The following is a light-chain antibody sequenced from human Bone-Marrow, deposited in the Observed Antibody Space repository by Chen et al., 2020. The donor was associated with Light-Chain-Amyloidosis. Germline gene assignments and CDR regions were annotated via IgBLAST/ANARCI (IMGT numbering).Light chain of an antibody. CDR1: NIGSTS. CDR2: DNS. V-gene: IGLV3-21*02. J-gene: IGLJ3*02. Sequence: SYVLTQPSSVSVAPGQTATIACGGNNIGSTSVHWYQQTPGQAPLLVVYDNSDRPSGIPERLSGSNSGNTATPTISRVEAGDEADYYCQVWDRGSDRPVFGGGTKLTVL. CDR3: QVWDRGSDRPV.